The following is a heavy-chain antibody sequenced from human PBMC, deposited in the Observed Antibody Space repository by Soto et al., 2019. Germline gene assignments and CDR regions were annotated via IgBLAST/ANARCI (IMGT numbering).Heavy chain of an antibody. Sequence: GSGPTLVNPTQALTLTCTFSGFSLSTTGMCVNWIRQPPGKALEWLARIDWDDDRYCNTSLKTRLTISKDTSKNQVVLTMTNMDPVDTATYYCARPTVTTHHFDYWGQGALVTVSS. V-gene: IGHV2-70*11. J-gene: IGHJ4*02. CDR2: IDWDDDR. CDR3: ARPTVTTHHFDY. CDR1: GFSLSTTGMC. D-gene: IGHD4-17*01.